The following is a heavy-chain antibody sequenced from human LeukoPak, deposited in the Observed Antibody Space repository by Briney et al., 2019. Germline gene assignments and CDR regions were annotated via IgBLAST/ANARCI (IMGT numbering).Heavy chain of an antibody. CDR2: IYSSGDT. CDR1: GGSISSYY. Sequence: SETLSLTCTVSGGSISSYYWDWIRQPAGKGLEWIGRIYSSGDTNYNPSLKSRVTMSVDTSKNQFSLRLSSLTAADTAVYYYARDVGSGGGTFPTYHFDFWGQGTLVTVSS. CDR3: ARDVGSGGGTFPTYHFDF. V-gene: IGHV4-4*07. D-gene: IGHD3-10*01. J-gene: IGHJ4*02.